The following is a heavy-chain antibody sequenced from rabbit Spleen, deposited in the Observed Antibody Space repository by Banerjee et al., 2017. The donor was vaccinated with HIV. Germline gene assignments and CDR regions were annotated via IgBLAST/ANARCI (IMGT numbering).Heavy chain of an antibody. CDR1: GFSFSSSYY. V-gene: IGHV1S45*01. Sequence: QEQLEESGGDLVKPEGSLTLTCTASGFSFSSSYYMCWVRQAPGKGLEWIGCIHGGNSGTYYGSWVNGRFTISKTSSTAVALQMTSLTDADTANVFCARGSNAWGGYFNLWGQGTLVTVS. D-gene: IGHD4-1*01. CDR2: IHGGNSGT. J-gene: IGHJ4*01. CDR3: ARGSNAWGGYFNL.